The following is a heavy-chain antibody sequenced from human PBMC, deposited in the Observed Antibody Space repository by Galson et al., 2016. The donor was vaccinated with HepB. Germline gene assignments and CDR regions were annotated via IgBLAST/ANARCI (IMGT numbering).Heavy chain of an antibody. CDR2: ISGSGGST. D-gene: IGHD3-9*01. CDR1: GFTFSIYA. Sequence: SLRLSCAASGFTFSIYAMSWVRQAPGKGLEWVSAISGSGGSTYYADSVKGRFTISRDNSKNTLNLQMNSLRAEDTAVDYCAKRYFDWRGDEAFDYWGQGTLVTVSS. CDR3: AKRYFDWRGDEAFDY. V-gene: IGHV3-23*01. J-gene: IGHJ4*02.